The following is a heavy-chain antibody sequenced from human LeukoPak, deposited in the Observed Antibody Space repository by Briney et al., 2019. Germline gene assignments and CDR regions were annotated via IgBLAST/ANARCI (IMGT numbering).Heavy chain of an antibody. J-gene: IGHJ4*02. D-gene: IGHD3-10*01. Sequence: SETLSLTCTVSGGSISSSDYYWGWIRQPPGKGLEWIGSIFYSGSTFYNPSLKSPVTISADMSKNYFSLRLSSVTAADTATYYCARHRRYYGSGSYYSDFDSWGQGILVTVSS. CDR2: IFYSGST. V-gene: IGHV4-39*01. CDR3: ARHRRYYGSGSYYSDFDS. CDR1: GGSISSSDYY.